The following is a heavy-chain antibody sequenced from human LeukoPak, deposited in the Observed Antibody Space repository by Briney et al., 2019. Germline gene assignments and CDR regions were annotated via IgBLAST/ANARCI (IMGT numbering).Heavy chain of an antibody. D-gene: IGHD6-19*01. J-gene: IGHJ4*02. CDR1: GFTLSSYG. V-gene: IGHV3-23*01. CDR3: ARRGGSAWYFDY. CDR2: ISNSGAGT. Sequence: GGSLRLSCAASGFTLSSYGMSWVRQAPGKGLEWVSGISNSGAGTYYADSVKGRFTISRDNSKNTLYLQMNSLRVEDTAVYYCARRGGSAWYFDYWGQGTLVTVSS.